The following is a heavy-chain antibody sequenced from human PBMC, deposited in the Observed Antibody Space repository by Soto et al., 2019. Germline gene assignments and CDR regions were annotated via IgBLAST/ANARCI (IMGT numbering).Heavy chain of an antibody. CDR2: IIPILGIA. D-gene: IGHD6-19*01. CDR3: TRDQQRIAVAGVSPMSAFDI. CDR1: GGTFSSYT. J-gene: IGHJ3*02. Sequence: SVKVSCKASGGTFSSYTISWVRQAPGQGLEWKRKIIPILGIANYAQKFQGRVTITADKSTSTAYMELGSLRSEDTAVYYCTRDQQRIAVAGVSPMSAFDIWGQGTRVTVSS. V-gene: IGHV1-69*02.